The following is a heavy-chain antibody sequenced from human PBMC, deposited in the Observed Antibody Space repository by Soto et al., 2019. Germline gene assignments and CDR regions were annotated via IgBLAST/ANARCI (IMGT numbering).Heavy chain of an antibody. CDR1: GYTFTGYY. CDR3: ARDGLHGDYRHY. V-gene: IGHV1-46*01. D-gene: IGHD4-17*01. J-gene: IGHJ4*02. CDR2: INPSGGST. Sequence: ASVKVSCKASGYTFTGYYMHWVRQAPGQGLEWMGIINPSGGSTSYAQKFQGRVTMTRDTSTSTVYMELSSLRSEDTAVYYCARDGLHGDYRHYWCQGLLVTLSS.